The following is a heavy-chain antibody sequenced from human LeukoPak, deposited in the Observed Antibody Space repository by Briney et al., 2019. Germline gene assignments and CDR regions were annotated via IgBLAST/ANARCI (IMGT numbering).Heavy chain of an antibody. D-gene: IGHD3-3*01. CDR1: GGSFGGYY. V-gene: IGHV4-4*09. CDR3: ARGIFGVVISHYYYYMDV. J-gene: IGHJ6*03. CDR2: IYTSGST. Sequence: SETLSLTCAVYGGSFGGYYWSWIRQPPGKGLEWVGYIYTSGSTNYNPSLKSRVTISVDTSKNQFSLKLSSVTAADTAVYYCARGIFGVVISHYYYYMDVWGKGTTVTVSS.